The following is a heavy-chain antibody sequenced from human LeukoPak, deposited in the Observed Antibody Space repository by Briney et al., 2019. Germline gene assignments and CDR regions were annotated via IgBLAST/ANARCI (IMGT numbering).Heavy chain of an antibody. Sequence: PGGSLRLSCAASGFTFSSYWMHWVRQVPEKGLVWVSRVGTDGSTTTCADYVKGRFTISRDNAKKTLFLQMNSLRAEDTAVYYCARDKYGGNSNAFDIWGQGTLVTVSS. CDR3: ARDKYGGNSNAFDI. V-gene: IGHV3-74*01. D-gene: IGHD4-23*01. CDR1: GFTFSSYW. J-gene: IGHJ3*02. CDR2: VGTDGSTT.